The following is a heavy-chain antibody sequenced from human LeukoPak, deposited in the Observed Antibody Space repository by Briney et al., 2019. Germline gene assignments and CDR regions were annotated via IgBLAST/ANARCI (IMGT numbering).Heavy chain of an antibody. CDR3: ARGSCSRTSCYPPFDY. J-gene: IGHJ4*02. Sequence: PSETLSLTCTVSGGSISSSSYYWGWIRQPPGKGLEWIGSIYYSGSTYYNPSLKSRVTISVDTSKNQFSLRLSSVTAADTAVYYCARGSCSRTSCYPPFDYWGQGTLVTVSS. V-gene: IGHV4-39*07. D-gene: IGHD2-2*01. CDR1: GGSISSSSYY. CDR2: IYYSGST.